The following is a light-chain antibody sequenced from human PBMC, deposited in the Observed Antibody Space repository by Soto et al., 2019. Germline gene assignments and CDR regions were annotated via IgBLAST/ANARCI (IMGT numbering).Light chain of an antibody. V-gene: IGLV1-47*01. J-gene: IGLJ2*01. Sequence: QSVLTQPPSASGTPGQRVTISCSGSSSNIESNFVYWYQQFPGTAPRLLIYRNNQRPSGVPDRFSGSKSGTSASLAISALRSEDEADYYCTVWDYGLRGRLFGGGTKVTVL. CDR1: SSNIESNF. CDR2: RNN. CDR3: TVWDYGLRGRL.